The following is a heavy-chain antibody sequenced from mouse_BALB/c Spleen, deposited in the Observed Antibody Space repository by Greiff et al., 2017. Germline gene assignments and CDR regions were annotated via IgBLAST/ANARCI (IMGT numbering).Heavy chain of an antibody. Sequence: EVQLQESGPGLVKPSQSLSLTCTVTGYSITSDYAWNWIRQFPGNKLEWMGYISYSGSTSYNPSLKSRISITRDTSKNQFFLQLNSVTTEDTATYYCANAYYGNLFAYWGQGTLVTVSA. CDR2: ISYSGST. CDR3: ANAYYGNLFAY. D-gene: IGHD2-10*01. CDR1: GYSITSDYA. J-gene: IGHJ3*01. V-gene: IGHV3-2*02.